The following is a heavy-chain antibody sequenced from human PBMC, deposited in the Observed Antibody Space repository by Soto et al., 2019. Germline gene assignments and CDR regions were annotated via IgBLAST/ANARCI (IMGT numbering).Heavy chain of an antibody. CDR2: INPDSGGT. D-gene: IGHD3-3*01. CDR3: AREIRSGYYKYWYFDL. V-gene: IGHV1-2*02. J-gene: IGHJ2*01. Sequence: QVQLVQSGAEVKEPGASVKVSCKASRYTFTIYHMHWVRQAPGQGLEWMGWINPDSGGTKYAQKFQGGVTMTRDTSISTVYMELSRLRSDDTAVYYCAREIRSGYYKYWYFDLWGRGTLVTVSS. CDR1: RYTFTIYH.